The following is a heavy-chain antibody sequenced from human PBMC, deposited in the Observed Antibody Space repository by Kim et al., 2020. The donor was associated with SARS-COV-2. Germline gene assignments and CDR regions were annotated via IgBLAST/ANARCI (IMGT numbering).Heavy chain of an antibody. V-gene: IGHV3-15*01. CDR3: TTEIEPPSYYYYGMDV. CDR2: IKSKTDGGTT. CDR1: GFTFSNAW. Sequence: GGSLRLSCAASGFTFSNAWMSWVRQAPGKGMEWVGRIKSKTDGGTTDYAAPVKGRFTISRDDSKNTLYLQMNSLKTEDTAVYYCTTEIEPPSYYYYGMDVWGQGTTVTVSS. D-gene: IGHD3-22*01. J-gene: IGHJ6*02.